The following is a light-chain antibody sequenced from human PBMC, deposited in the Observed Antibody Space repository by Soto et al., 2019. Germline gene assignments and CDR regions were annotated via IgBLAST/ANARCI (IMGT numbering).Light chain of an antibody. CDR1: QSISNW. V-gene: IGKV1-5*03. CDR3: QQANSFPPWT. CDR2: KAS. Sequence: DIQMTQSPSTLSSFVGDIVTITCRSSQSISNWLAWYQQKPGKAPKLLIYKASSLESGVPSRFSGSGSGTDFTLTISSLQPEDFATYYCQQANSFPPWTFGQGTKVDI. J-gene: IGKJ1*01.